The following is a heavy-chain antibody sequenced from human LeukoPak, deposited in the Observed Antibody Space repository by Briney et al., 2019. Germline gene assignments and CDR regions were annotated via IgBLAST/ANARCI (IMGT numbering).Heavy chain of an antibody. V-gene: IGHV4-38-2*01. CDR3: ARTRYCSGSTGYPPELFDS. CDR1: GYSISSGYH. CDR2: IYHNGNT. Sequence: SETLSLTCAVSGYSISSGYHWGWTRRRPGKGLEWIGSIYHNGNTYYTPSLKSRVTISVDTSMNPYSLKLTSVTAADTAVYYCARTRYCSGSTGYPPELFDSWGQGALVTVSS. D-gene: IGHD2-15*01. J-gene: IGHJ4*02.